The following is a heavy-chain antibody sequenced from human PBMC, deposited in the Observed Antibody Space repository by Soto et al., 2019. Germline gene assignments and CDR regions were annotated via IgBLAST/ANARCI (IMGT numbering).Heavy chain of an antibody. V-gene: IGHV3-23*01. Sequence: EVQLLESGGGLVQPGGSLRLSCAASGFTFISYTMSWVRQAPGKGLEWVSALSGSGDNTYYADSVKGRFTISRDNSKSTLYLQMNSLRAEDTAVYYCAKRGDCSGGTCAFDYWGQGTLVAVSS. CDR3: AKRGDCSGGTCAFDY. CDR2: LSGSGDNT. CDR1: GFTFISYT. D-gene: IGHD2-15*01. J-gene: IGHJ4*02.